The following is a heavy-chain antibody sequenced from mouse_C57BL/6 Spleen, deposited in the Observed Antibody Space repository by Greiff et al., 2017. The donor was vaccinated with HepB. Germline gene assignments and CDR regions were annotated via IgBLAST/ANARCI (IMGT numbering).Heavy chain of an antibody. CDR2: IDPSDSYT. CDR1: GYTFTSYW. CDR3: AVYGSSYWYFDV. D-gene: IGHD1-1*01. J-gene: IGHJ1*03. V-gene: IGHV1-59*01. Sequence: QVQLQQPGAELVRPGTSVKLSCKASGYTFTSYWMHWVKQRPGQGLEWIGVIDPSDSYTNYNQKFKGKATLTVDTSSSKAYMQLSSLTSEDSAVYYCAVYGSSYWYFDVWGTGTTVTVSS.